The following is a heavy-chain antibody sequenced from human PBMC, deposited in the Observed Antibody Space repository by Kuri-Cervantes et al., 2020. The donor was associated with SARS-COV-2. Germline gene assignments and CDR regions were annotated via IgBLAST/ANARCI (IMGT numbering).Heavy chain of an antibody. D-gene: IGHD3-22*01. CDR3: ASNLSGYPEYDY. CDR1: GFTFSSYG. CDR2: ISYDGSNK. Sequence: LSLTCAASGFTFSSYGMHWVRQAPGKGLEWVAVISYDGSNKYYADSVKGRFTISRDNSKNTLYLQMNSLRAEDTAVYYCASNLSGYPEYDYWGQGTLVTVSS. J-gene: IGHJ4*02. V-gene: IGHV3-30*03.